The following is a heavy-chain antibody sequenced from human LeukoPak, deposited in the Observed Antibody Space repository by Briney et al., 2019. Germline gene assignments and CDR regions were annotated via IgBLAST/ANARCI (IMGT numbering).Heavy chain of an antibody. V-gene: IGHV1-46*02. CDR3: ARDRTNIVGATWYNYFYYYMDV. D-gene: IGHD1-26*01. Sequence: ASVKVSCKASGYTFNTYGITWVRQAPGQGLEWMGIINPSGGSTSYAQKFQGRVTMTRDTSTSTVYMELSSLRSEDTAVYYCARDRTNIVGATWYNYFYYYMDVWGKGTTVTVSS. CDR2: INPSGGST. J-gene: IGHJ6*03. CDR1: GYTFNTYG.